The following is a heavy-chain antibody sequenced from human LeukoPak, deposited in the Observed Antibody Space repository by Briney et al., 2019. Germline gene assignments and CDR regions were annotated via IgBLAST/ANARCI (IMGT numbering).Heavy chain of an antibody. V-gene: IGHV3-53*01. CDR3: ARGGVAPAGSGFFDY. Sequence: GGSLRLSCAASGFTVSSNYMNWVRQAPGKEPEWVSAFYSGGETFYADSVKGRFTISRDSSRNTLYLQMNSLRAEDTAVYYCARGGVAPAGSGFFDYWGQGTLATVSS. J-gene: IGHJ4*02. CDR1: GFTVSSNY. CDR2: FYSGGET. D-gene: IGHD6-13*01.